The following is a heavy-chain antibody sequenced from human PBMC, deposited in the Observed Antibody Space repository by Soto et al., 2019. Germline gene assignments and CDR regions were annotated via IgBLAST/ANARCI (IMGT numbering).Heavy chain of an antibody. J-gene: IGHJ5*02. Sequence: ASVKVSCKASGYTFTSNGISWVRQAPGQGLEWMGWISAYNGNTNYAQKLQGRVTMITDTSTSTAYMELRSLRSDDTAVYYCARVTTVTLTRYNWFDPWGQGTLVTVSS. D-gene: IGHD4-4*01. CDR1: GYTFTSNG. V-gene: IGHV1-18*01. CDR2: ISAYNGNT. CDR3: ARVTTVTLTRYNWFDP.